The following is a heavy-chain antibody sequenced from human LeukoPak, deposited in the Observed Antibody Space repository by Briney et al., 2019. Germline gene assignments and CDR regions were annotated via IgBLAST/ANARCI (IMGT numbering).Heavy chain of an antibody. V-gene: IGHV3-23*01. CDR2: IFPSGGEI. CDR3: ATYRQVLLPFES. CDR1: GFTFSTFA. Sequence: GGSLRLSCAASGFTFSTFAMVWVRQPPGKGLEWVSSIFPSGGEIHYADSVRGRFTISRDNSKSTPSLQMNSLRAEDTAIYYCATYRQVLLPFESWGQGTLVTVSS. D-gene: IGHD2-8*02. J-gene: IGHJ4*02.